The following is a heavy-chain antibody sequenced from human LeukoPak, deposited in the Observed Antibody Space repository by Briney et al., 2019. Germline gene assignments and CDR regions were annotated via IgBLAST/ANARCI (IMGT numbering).Heavy chain of an antibody. V-gene: IGHV3-74*01. CDR3: AKDVGGSGWYDAFDI. D-gene: IGHD6-19*01. J-gene: IGHJ3*02. CDR2: MNSDGTVT. Sequence: GGSLRLSCAASGFTFSNYLMYGVRHAPGKGLVWVSRMNSDGTVTSYADSVKGRSTISRDNAKNTVYLQMNSLRAEDTAVYYCAKDVGGSGWYDAFDIWGQGTMVIVSS. CDR1: GFTFSNYL.